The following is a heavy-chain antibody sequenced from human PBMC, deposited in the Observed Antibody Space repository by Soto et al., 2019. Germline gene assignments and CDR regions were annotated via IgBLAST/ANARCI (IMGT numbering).Heavy chain of an antibody. CDR2: ISGSGGST. J-gene: IGHJ4*02. CDR3: ANYCSGGSCYPNFDY. CDR1: GFTFSSYA. V-gene: IGHV3-23*01. D-gene: IGHD2-15*01. Sequence: VGSLRLSCAASGFTFSSYAMSWVRQAPGKGLEWVSAISGSGGSTYYADSVKGRFTISRDNSKNTLYLQMNSLRAEDTAVYYCANYCSGGSCYPNFDYWGQGTLVTVSS.